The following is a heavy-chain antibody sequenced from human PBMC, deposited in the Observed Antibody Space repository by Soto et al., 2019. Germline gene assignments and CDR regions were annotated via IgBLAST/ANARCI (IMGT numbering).Heavy chain of an antibody. J-gene: IGHJ3*02. CDR2: IYPGDSDT. Sequence: PGESLKISCKGSGYSFTSYWIGWVRQMPGKSLEWMGIIYPGDSDTRYSPSFQGQVTISADKSISTAYLQWSSLKASDTAMYYCARHSVPYCSGGSCYSDAFDIWGKGTMVT. CDR1: GYSFTSYW. CDR3: ARHSVPYCSGGSCYSDAFDI. V-gene: IGHV5-51*01. D-gene: IGHD2-15*01.